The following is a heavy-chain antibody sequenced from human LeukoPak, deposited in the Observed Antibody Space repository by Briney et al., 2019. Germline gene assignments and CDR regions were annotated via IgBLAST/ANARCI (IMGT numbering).Heavy chain of an antibody. D-gene: IGHD3-22*01. CDR2: IYKSGST. J-gene: IGHJ4*02. V-gene: IGHV4-4*07. CDR3: AREEYFQDSNGYSYYFHS. CDR1: GGSIGRDY. Sequence: PSETLSLTCTVSGGSIGRDYWSWIRQSAGKGLEWIGRIYKSGSTNYNPSFRSRVTMSVDTSKNQFSLNVTSVTAADTAVYYCAREEYFQDSNGYSYYFHSWGQGSLVTVSS.